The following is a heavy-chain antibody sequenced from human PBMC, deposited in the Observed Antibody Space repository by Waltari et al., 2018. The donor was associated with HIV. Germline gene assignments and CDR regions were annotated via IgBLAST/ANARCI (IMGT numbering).Heavy chain of an antibody. Sequence: QVQLQESGPGLVKPSQTLSLTCTVSGGSISSGGYYWSWIRQHPGKGLEWIGYIYYMWSTYYNPALKIRVTISVDTSKNQFSLKLSSVTAADTAVYYCARGRDTGGYSGYDFDYWGQGTLVTVSS. CDR1: GGSISSGGYY. CDR2: IYYMWST. CDR3: ARGRDTGGYSGYDFDY. J-gene: IGHJ4*02. V-gene: IGHV4-31*03. D-gene: IGHD5-12*01.